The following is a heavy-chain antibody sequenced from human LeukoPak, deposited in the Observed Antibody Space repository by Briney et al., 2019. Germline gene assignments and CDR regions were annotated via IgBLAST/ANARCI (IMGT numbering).Heavy chain of an antibody. CDR2: ISGSGGST. V-gene: IGHV3-23*01. Sequence: PGGSLRLSCAASGFTFSSYAMSWVRQAPGKGLEWVSAISGSGGSTYYADSVKGRFTISRDNSKNTLYLQMNSLRAEDTAVYYCAKSPTYDYQPPIDYWGQGTLVTVSS. D-gene: IGHD5-12*01. J-gene: IGHJ4*02. CDR3: AKSPTYDYQPPIDY. CDR1: GFTFSSYA.